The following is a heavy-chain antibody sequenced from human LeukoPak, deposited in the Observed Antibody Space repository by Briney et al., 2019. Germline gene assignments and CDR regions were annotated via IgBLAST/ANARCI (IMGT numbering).Heavy chain of an antibody. J-gene: IGHJ4*02. CDR2: IYYSGST. Sequence: SETLSLTCTVSGGSISSYYWSWIRQPPGKGLEWIGYIYYSGSTNYNPSLKSRVTISVDTSKNQFSLKLSSVTAADTAVYYCASIGRVTLDYWGQGTLVTVSS. CDR3: ASIGRVTLDY. V-gene: IGHV4-59*08. CDR1: GGSISSYY. D-gene: IGHD2/OR15-2a*01.